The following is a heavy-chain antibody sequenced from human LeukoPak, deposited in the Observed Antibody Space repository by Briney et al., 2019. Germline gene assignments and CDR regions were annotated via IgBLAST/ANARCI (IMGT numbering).Heavy chain of an antibody. V-gene: IGHV1-18*01. CDR3: ATEERGNSRIGLIYYYYGMDV. D-gene: IGHD2-15*01. CDR2: ISAYNGNT. J-gene: IGHJ6*02. Sequence: ASLKVSCKASGFTFTSYGISWVRQAPGQGLECMGWISAYNGNTNYAQKLQGRVTMTTDTSTSTAYKEMRSLRSDDTAAYSCATEERGNSRIGLIYYYYGMDVWGQGTTVTVSS. CDR1: GFTFTSYG.